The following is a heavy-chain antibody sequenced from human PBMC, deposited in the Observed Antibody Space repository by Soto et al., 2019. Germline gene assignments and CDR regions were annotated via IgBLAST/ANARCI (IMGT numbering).Heavy chain of an antibody. CDR2: IRTKANSYAT. Sequence: EVQLVESGGGLVQPGESLKLSCAASGFTFRGSAMHWVRQASGKGLEWVGRIRTKANSYATAYAASVQGRFTISRDDSKSTAYLQMHSLTTEDTAVYYCTGPLLAYCSGGKCHTDYYYYGMDVWGPGTAVTVSS. J-gene: IGHJ6*02. D-gene: IGHD2-15*01. CDR3: TGPLLAYCSGGKCHTDYYYYGMDV. V-gene: IGHV3-73*02. CDR1: GFTFRGSA.